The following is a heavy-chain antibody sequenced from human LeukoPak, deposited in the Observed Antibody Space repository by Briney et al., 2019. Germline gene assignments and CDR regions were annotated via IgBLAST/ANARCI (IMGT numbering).Heavy chain of an antibody. J-gene: IGHJ4*02. CDR2: IYYNGGT. CDR1: GFSISSGYY. CDR3: ARATSPGYYFDY. Sequence: PSETLSLTCGVSGFSISSGYYWSWIRQHPGTGLEWIAYIYYNGGTYYNPSLKSRVTISIDTSKNQFSLKLSSVTAADTAVYFCARATSPGYYFDYWGQGTLVTVSS. V-gene: IGHV4-31*11. D-gene: IGHD7-27*01.